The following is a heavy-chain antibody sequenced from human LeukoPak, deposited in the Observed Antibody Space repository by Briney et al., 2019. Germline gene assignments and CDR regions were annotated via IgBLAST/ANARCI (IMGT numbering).Heavy chain of an antibody. V-gene: IGHV3-43D*03. D-gene: IGHD2-2*01. Sequence: PGGSLRLSCAASGFTFDDYAMHWVRQAPGKGLEWVSLISWDGGSTYYADSVKGRFTISRDNSKNSLYLQMNSLRAEDTALYYCAKGNCSSTSCQTPGAFDIWGQGTMVTVSS. CDR3: AKGNCSSTSCQTPGAFDI. CDR1: GFTFDDYA. J-gene: IGHJ3*02. CDR2: ISWDGGST.